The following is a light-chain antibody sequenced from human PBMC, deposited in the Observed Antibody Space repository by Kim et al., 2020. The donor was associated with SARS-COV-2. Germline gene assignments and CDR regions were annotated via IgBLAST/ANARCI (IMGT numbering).Light chain of an antibody. Sequence: QSVLTQPPSVSAAPGQKVTISCSGSGSNIGNNYVSWYRHLPGTAPKLLIYDNNRRPSEIPARFSGSKSGTSATLGITGLQTGDEADYYCGTWDSSLSAWVFGGGTKLTVL. CDR1: GSNIGNNY. J-gene: IGLJ3*02. CDR3: GTWDSSLSAWV. CDR2: DNN. V-gene: IGLV1-51*01.